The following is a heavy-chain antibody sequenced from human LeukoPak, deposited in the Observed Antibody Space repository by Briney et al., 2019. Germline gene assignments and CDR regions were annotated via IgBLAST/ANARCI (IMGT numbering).Heavy chain of an antibody. CDR3: ARAVKQVVVRFDY. D-gene: IGHD3-22*01. V-gene: IGHV4-31*03. J-gene: IGHJ4*02. Sequence: PSETLSLTCTVSGGAISNDAYYWTWIRQLPGKGLEWIGYIYVTGSTYYNPSLQSRLTMSLDTSKNQFSLEPNSVTAADTAVYYCARAVKQVVVRFDYWGQGTLVTVSS. CDR2: IYVTGST. CDR1: GGAISNDAYY.